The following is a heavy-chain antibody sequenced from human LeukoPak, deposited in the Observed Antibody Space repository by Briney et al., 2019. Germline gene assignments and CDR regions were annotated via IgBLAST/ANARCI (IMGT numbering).Heavy chain of an antibody. CDR1: GFTFSSYA. CDR2: ISYDGSNK. Sequence: GGSLRLSCAASGFTFSSYAMHWVRQAPGKGLEWVAVISYDGSNKYYADSVKGRFTISRDNSKNTLYLQMNSLRAEDTAVYYCARGADYGDYLDYWGQGTLVTVSP. V-gene: IGHV3-30-3*01. CDR3: ARGADYGDYLDY. D-gene: IGHD4-17*01. J-gene: IGHJ4*02.